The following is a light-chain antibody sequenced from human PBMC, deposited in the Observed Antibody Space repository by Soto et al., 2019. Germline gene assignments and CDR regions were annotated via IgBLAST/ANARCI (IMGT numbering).Light chain of an antibody. CDR3: QQYNNWPRT. Sequence: EVVITQSPATLSVSPGERATLSCRASQSVSSNLAWYQQKPGQAPRLLIYGASTRATGIPARFSGSGSGTEFTLTISNLQSEDFAVYYCQQYNNWPRTFGQGTKVEIK. J-gene: IGKJ1*01. V-gene: IGKV3-15*01. CDR2: GAS. CDR1: QSVSSN.